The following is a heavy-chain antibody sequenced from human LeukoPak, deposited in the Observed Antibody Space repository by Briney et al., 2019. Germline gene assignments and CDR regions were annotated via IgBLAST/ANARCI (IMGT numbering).Heavy chain of an antibody. V-gene: IGHV1-2*02. CDR2: INPNSGGT. CDR3: ASAPHGSGWENDAFDI. CDR1: GYTFTGYY. J-gene: IGHJ3*02. Sequence: GASVKVSCKASGYTFTGYYMHWVRQAPGQGLEWMGWINPNSGGTNYAQKFQGRVTMTRDTSISTAYMELSRLRSDDTAVYYCASAPHGSGWENDAFDIWGQGTRVTVSS. D-gene: IGHD6-19*01.